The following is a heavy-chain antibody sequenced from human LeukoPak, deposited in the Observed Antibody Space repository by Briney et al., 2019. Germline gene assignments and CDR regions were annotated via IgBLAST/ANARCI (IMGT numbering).Heavy chain of an antibody. Sequence: PGGSLRLSCGASGFTLSSYGMHAVRPAPGKGLEWVAVIWYDGSKKYNADSVKGRFTLSRDKSKNTLYLQMNSLRAEDTAVYYCARDNGSTRGFYYDSSGYAPRVVYWGQGSLVTVSS. CDR3: ARDNGSTRGFYYDSSGYAPRVVY. V-gene: IGHV3-33*01. J-gene: IGHJ4*02. D-gene: IGHD3-22*01. CDR1: GFTLSSYG. CDR2: IWYDGSKK.